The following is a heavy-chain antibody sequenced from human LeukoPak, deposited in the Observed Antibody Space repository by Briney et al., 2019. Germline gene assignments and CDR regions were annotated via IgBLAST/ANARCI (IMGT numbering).Heavy chain of an antibody. Sequence: SETLSLTCAVYGGSFSGYYCTWIRQPPGKGLEWIGEIHPSGSTNYNPSLMSRVTLSLDTSKNQFSLKLSSVTAADTAVYYCARDLGIAVAGTDLVGYWGQGTLVTVSS. J-gene: IGHJ4*02. CDR1: GGSFSGYY. CDR2: IHPSGST. D-gene: IGHD6-19*01. V-gene: IGHV4-34*01. CDR3: ARDLGIAVAGTDLVGY.